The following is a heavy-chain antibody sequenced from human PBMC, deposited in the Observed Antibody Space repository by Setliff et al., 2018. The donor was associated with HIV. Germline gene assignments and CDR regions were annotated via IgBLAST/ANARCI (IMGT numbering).Heavy chain of an antibody. D-gene: IGHD2-2*02. CDR3: TREFHRGIPDYFDS. V-gene: IGHV4-61*02. CDR1: GVSVSSGGYY. Sequence: PSETLSLTCTVSGVSVSSGGYYWSWIRQPAGKGLEWVGRINPSGSVNYNPSLNSRVAVSLDTSKNQFSLKLSSVTAADTAVYYCTREFHRGIPDYFDSWGQGILVTSPQ. J-gene: IGHJ4*02. CDR2: INPSGSV.